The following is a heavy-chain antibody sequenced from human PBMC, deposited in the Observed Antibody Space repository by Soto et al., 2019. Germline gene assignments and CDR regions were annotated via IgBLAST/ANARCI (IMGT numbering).Heavy chain of an antibody. V-gene: IGHV3-23*01. CDR1: GFTFSSYA. CDR3: AIKEGYSSGFDY. D-gene: IGHD6-19*01. J-gene: IGHJ4*02. CDR2: ISGSGGST. Sequence: GGSLRLSCAASGFTFSSYAMSWVRQAPGKGLEWVSAISGSGGSTYYADSVKGRFTISRDNSKNTLYLQMNSLRAEDTAVYYCAIKEGYSSGFDYWGQGTLVTVSS.